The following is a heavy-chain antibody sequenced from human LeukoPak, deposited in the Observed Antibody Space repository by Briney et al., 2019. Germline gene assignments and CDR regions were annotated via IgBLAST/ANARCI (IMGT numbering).Heavy chain of an antibody. CDR2: IWYDGSNK. Sequence: GGSLRLSCAASGFTFSNYGMHWVRQAPGKGLEWVAVIWYDGSNKNFADSVKGRFTISRDNSKNTLYLLMDSLRAEDTGVYYCATARGNYDRSGFSALEYWGQGTLVTVSS. CDR1: GFTFSNYG. J-gene: IGHJ4*02. V-gene: IGHV3-33*01. CDR3: ATARGNYDRSGFSALEY. D-gene: IGHD3-22*01.